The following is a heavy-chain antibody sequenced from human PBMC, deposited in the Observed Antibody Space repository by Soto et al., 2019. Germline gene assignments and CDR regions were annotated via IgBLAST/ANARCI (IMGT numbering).Heavy chain of an antibody. CDR2: IYPGDSDT. V-gene: IGHV5-51*01. CDR1: GYSFTSYW. J-gene: IGHJ4*02. D-gene: IGHD6-19*01. CDR3: ARRLSTGWFFDF. Sequence: PGESLKISCKGSGYSFTSYWIGWVRQMPGKGLEWMGIIYPGDSDTRYSPSFQGQVAFSADKSISTAYLQWSGPKASDTAIYYCARRLSTGWFFDFWGQGTLVTVSS.